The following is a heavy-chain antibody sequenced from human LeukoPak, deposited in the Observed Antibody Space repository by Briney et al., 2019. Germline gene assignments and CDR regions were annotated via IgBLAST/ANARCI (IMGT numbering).Heavy chain of an antibody. J-gene: IGHJ6*02. CDR2: INPNSGGT. V-gene: IGHV1-2*02. CDR1: GYTFTVYY. Sequence: ASVKVSCKASGYTFTVYYMHWVRQAPGQGLEWMGWINPNSGGTNYAQKFQGRVTMTRDTSISTAYMELRRLRSDDKAVYYCARDLYGGNHPYYYYYGMDVWGQGTTVTVSS. D-gene: IGHD4-23*01. CDR3: ARDLYGGNHPYYYYYGMDV.